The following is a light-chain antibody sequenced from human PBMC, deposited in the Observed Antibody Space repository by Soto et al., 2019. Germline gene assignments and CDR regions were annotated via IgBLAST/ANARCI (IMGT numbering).Light chain of an antibody. V-gene: IGLV2-14*01. CDR1: SSDVGGHNY. CDR3: SSYTSIKMVL. CDR2: EVI. Sequence: QSALTQPASVSGSPGQSITISCTGTSSDVGGHNYVSWYQHHPGKAPKLIIYEVINRPSGVSNRFSGSKSGNTASLTISGLRAEDEADYYCSSYTSIKMVLFGGGTKLTVL. J-gene: IGLJ2*01.